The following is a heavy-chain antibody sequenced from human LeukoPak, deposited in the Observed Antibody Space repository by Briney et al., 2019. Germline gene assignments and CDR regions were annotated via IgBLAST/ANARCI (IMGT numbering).Heavy chain of an antibody. J-gene: IGHJ4*02. CDR2: IRYDGSNK. Sequence: GGSLRLSCAASGFTFSSYGMHWVRQAPGKGLEWVAFIRYDGSNKYYADSVKGRFTISRDNSKNTLYLQMNSLRAEDTAVYYCAKDQGPTYYDFWSGSLFDYWGQGTLVTVSS. CDR1: GFTFSSYG. V-gene: IGHV3-30*02. D-gene: IGHD3-3*01. CDR3: AKDQGPTYYDFWSGSLFDY.